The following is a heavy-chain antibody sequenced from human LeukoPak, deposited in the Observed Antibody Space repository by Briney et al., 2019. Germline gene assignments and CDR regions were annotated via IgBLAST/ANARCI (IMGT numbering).Heavy chain of an antibody. D-gene: IGHD2-2*01. CDR3: ARDLSSWQNWFDP. J-gene: IGHJ5*02. Sequence: GGSLRLSCAASGFTFSSYAMSWVRQAPGKGLEWVSAISGSGGSTYYADSVKGRFTISRDNAKNSLYLQMNSLRAEDTAVYYCARDLSSWQNWFDPWGQGTLVTVSS. CDR2: ISGSGGST. V-gene: IGHV3-23*01. CDR1: GFTFSSYA.